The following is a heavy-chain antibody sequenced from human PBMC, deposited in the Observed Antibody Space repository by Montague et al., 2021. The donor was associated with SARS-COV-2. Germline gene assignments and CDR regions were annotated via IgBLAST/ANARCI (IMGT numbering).Heavy chain of an antibody. D-gene: IGHD6-19*01. Sequence: SETLSLTCTVSGGSINNTSYYWGWICQPPGKGLEWIGSIFYRGNTHYNASLKSRVTVSVDTSKNQFSLNLTSVTAADTALYYCARLITSGSIAWGQGTLVTVSS. CDR1: GGSINNTSYY. J-gene: IGHJ5*02. CDR2: IFYRGNT. CDR3: ARLITSGSIA. V-gene: IGHV4-39*01.